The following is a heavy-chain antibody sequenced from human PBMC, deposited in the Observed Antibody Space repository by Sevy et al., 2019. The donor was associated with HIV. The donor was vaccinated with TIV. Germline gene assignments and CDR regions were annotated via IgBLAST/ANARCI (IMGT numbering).Heavy chain of an antibody. J-gene: IGHJ6*02. D-gene: IGHD3-3*02. V-gene: IGHV3-23*01. CDR2: ISGSGGSP. Sequence: GGSLRLSCAASGFTFSSYAMSWVRQAPGKGLEWVSAISGSGGSPYYADSVKGRFTISRDNSKNTLYLQMNSLRAEDTAVYYCAHTLLEWLLYYHYYGMDVWGQGTTVTVSS. CDR3: AHTLLEWLLYYHYYGMDV. CDR1: GFTFSSYA.